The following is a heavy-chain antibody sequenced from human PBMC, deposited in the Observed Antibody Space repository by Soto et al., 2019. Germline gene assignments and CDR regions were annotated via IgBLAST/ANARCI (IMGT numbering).Heavy chain of an antibody. J-gene: IGHJ3*02. Sequence: QVQLVQSGAEVKKPGSSVKVSCKASGGTFSSYAISWVRQAPGQGLERTGGIIPTFGTAKYAQKFQGRVTISADKSMRTSYMELSSVRSEDSAVYYCALALDILFQGTMVTVSS. CDR3: ALALDI. CDR1: GGTFSSYA. CDR2: IIPTFGTA. V-gene: IGHV1-69*06.